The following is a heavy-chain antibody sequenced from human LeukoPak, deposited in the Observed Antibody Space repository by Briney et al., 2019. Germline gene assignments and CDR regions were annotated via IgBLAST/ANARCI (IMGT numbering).Heavy chain of an antibody. D-gene: IGHD5-24*01. CDR2: IYPGDSDT. J-gene: IGHJ4*02. CDR3: ARPSDSLGDGYNPYYFDY. V-gene: IGHV5-51*01. CDR1: GYSFTSYW. Sequence: GESLKISCKGSGYSFTSYWIGWVRQMPGKGLEWMGIIYPGDSDTRYSPSFQGQVTISADKSISTAYLQWSSLKASDTAMYYCARPSDSLGDGYNPYYFDYWGQGTLVTVSS.